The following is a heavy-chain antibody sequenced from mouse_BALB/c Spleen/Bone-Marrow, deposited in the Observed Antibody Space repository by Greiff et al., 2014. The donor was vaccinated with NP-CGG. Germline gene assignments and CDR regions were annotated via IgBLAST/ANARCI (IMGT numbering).Heavy chain of an antibody. CDR2: IRNKANGYTT. CDR3: ARDKNYGSYWYFDV. V-gene: IGHV7-3*02. Sequence: LVESGGGLVQPGGSLRLSCATSGFTFTDYYMSWVRQPPGKALEWLGFIRNKANGYTTEYSASVKGRFTISRDNSQSILYLQMNTLRAEDSATYYCARDKNYGSYWYFDVWGAGTTVTVSS. CDR1: GFTFTDYY. D-gene: IGHD2-1*01. J-gene: IGHJ1*01.